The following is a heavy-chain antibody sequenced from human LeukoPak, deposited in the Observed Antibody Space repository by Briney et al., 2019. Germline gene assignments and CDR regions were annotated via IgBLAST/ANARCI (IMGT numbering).Heavy chain of an antibody. CDR1: GYTFTSYG. V-gene: IGHV1-18*01. CDR2: ISAYNGNT. Sequence: ASVKVSCKASGYTFTSYGISWVRQAPGQGLEWMGWISAYNGNTNYAQKLQGRVTVTTDTSTSTAYMELRSLRSDDTAVYYCARDRDYGANGAYYYYGMDAWGQGTTVTVSS. CDR3: ARDRDYGANGAYYYYGMDA. D-gene: IGHD4-17*01. J-gene: IGHJ6*02.